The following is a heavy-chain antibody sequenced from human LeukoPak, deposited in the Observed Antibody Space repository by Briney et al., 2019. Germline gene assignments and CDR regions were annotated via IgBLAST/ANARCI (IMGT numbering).Heavy chain of an antibody. Sequence: ASVKVSCKASGGTFSSYAISWVRQAPGQGLEWMGGFDPEDGETIYAQKFQGRVTMTEDTSTDTAYMELSSLRSEDTAVYYCARGDSDAFDIWGQGTMVTVSS. CDR1: GGTFSSYA. CDR2: FDPEDGET. CDR3: ARGDSDAFDI. V-gene: IGHV1-24*01. D-gene: IGHD4-17*01. J-gene: IGHJ3*02.